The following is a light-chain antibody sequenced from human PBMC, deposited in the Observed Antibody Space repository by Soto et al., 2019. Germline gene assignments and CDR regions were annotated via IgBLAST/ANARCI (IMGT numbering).Light chain of an antibody. V-gene: IGKV3-15*01. CDR1: QSVSSN. CDR2: DAS. CDR3: QQYDDWPET. J-gene: IGKJ1*01. Sequence: EKVMTQSPATLSVSPGERATLSCRASQSVSSNLAWYQQKPGQAPRLLIYDASTRATGIPARFSGSGSGTEFTLTISRLQSEDFAVYYCQQYDDWPETFGQGTKVEIK.